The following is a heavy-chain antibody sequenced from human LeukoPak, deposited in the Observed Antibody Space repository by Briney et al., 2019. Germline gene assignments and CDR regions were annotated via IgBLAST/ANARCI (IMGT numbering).Heavy chain of an antibody. Sequence: GGSLRLSCAASGFTFSSYSMNWVRQAPGKGLEWVSSISSSSSYIYYADSVKGRFTISRDNAKNSLYLQMNSLRAEDTAVYYCATPRTSSGWYYFDYWGQGILVTVSS. V-gene: IGHV3-21*01. D-gene: IGHD6-19*01. CDR1: GFTFSSYS. J-gene: IGHJ4*02. CDR2: ISSSSSYI. CDR3: ATPRTSSGWYYFDY.